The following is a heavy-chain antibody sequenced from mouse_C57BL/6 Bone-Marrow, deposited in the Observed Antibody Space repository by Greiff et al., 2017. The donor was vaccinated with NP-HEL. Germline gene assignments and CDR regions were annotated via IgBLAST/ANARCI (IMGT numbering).Heavy chain of an antibody. J-gene: IGHJ2*01. D-gene: IGHD2-14*01. CDR1: GFPITSGYY. CDR2: IPHSGET. CDR3: AGDSERFGYDLDY. V-gene: IGHV12-3*01. Sequence: QLVESGPGLVKPSQSLFLTCSITGFPITSGYYWIWIRQSPGKPLEWMGYIPHSGETFYNPSFQGPISITRDTSKNQFFHQLNSVTTEDTTMYYCAGDSERFGYDLDYWGQGTTLTVSS.